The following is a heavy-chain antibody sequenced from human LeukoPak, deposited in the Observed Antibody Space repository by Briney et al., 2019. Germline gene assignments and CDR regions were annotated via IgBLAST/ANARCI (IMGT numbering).Heavy chain of an antibody. CDR1: EFTFSSYN. CDR3: AREPFWSGYFANLHFDY. V-gene: IGHV3-21*01. J-gene: IGHJ4*02. D-gene: IGHD3-3*01. Sequence: GGSLRLSCSASEFTFSSYNMNWVRQAPGKGLEWVSSISSSGTYIYYADSVKGRFTISRDNAKNSLYLQMNSLRAEDTAVYYCAREPFWSGYFANLHFDYWGQGTLVTVSS. CDR2: ISSSGTYI.